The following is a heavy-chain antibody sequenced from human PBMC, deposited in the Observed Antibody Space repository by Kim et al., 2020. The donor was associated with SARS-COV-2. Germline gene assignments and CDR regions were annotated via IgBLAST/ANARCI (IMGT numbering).Heavy chain of an antibody. CDR1: GGSFSGYY. J-gene: IGHJ4*02. CDR3: ATPTNRDFDY. Sequence: SETLSLTCAVYGGSFSGYYWSWIRQPPGKGLEWIGEINHSGSTNYNPSLKSRVTISVDTSKNQFSLKLSSVTAADTAVYYCATPTNRDFDYWGQGTLVTV. V-gene: IGHV4-34*01. CDR2: INHSGST. D-gene: IGHD2-8*01.